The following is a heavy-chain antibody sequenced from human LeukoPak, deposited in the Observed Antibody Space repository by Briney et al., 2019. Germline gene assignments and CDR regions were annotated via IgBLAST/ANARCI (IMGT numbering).Heavy chain of an antibody. J-gene: IGHJ6*02. D-gene: IGHD3-22*01. CDR2: INPNSGGT. Sequence: ASVKVSCKPSGYTFTGYYMQWLRQAPGQGLEWMGWINPNSGGTNYAQKFQGRVTMTRDTSISTAYMELSRLTSDDTAVYFCARDPHSSNYHYAMDDWGQGTTVTVSS. CDR1: GYTFTGYY. V-gene: IGHV1-2*02. CDR3: ARDPHSSNYHYAMDD.